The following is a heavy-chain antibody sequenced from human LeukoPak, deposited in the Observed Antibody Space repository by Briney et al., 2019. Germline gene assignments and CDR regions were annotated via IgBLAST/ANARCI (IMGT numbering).Heavy chain of an antibody. J-gene: IGHJ4*02. D-gene: IGHD1-26*01. Sequence: GGSLRLSCAASGFTVSSNYMTWVRQAPGKGLDWVSVVYSGGTTYYADSVKGRFTISRDNSKNTLYLQMNSLRAEDTAVYYCARGPLWELPVDYWGKGTLVTVSS. CDR2: VYSGGTT. CDR3: ARGPLWELPVDY. CDR1: GFTVSSNY. V-gene: IGHV3-66*01.